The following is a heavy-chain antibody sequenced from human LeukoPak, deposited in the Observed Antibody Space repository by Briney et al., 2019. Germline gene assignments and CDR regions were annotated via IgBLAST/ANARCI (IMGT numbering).Heavy chain of an antibody. J-gene: IGHJ5*02. CDR3: ARVVPYCSSTSCYNVDP. CDR2: IYHSGST. D-gene: IGHD2-2*02. V-gene: IGHV4-38-2*02. Sequence: SETLSLTCTVSGYSISSGYYWGWIRQPPGKGLEWIGSIYHSGSTYYNPSLKSRVTISVDTSKNQFSLKLSSVTAADTAVYYCARVVPYCSSTSCYNVDPWGQGTLVTVSS. CDR1: GYSISSGYY.